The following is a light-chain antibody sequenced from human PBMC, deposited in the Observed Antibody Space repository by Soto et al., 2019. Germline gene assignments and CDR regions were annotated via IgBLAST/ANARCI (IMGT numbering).Light chain of an antibody. V-gene: IGKV3-15*01. Sequence: EIMMTQSPATLSVSPGERATLSCRASQSVTSNLAWYQQKPGQAPRLLMYGVSTRATGIPARFGGSGSATEFTLTISSLQSEDFAVYYCQQYSQWPLTFGGGTKVDNK. J-gene: IGKJ4*01. CDR3: QQYSQWPLT. CDR2: GVS. CDR1: QSVTSN.